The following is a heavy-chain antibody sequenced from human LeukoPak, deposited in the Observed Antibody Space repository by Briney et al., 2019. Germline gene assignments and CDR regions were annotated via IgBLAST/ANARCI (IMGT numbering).Heavy chain of an antibody. D-gene: IGHD3-22*01. CDR1: GFTFSSYA. J-gene: IGHJ4*02. V-gene: IGHV3-23*01. Sequence: GGSLRLSCAASGFTFSSYAMSWVRQAPGKGLEWVSVISGSGAATYYADSVKGRFTISRDNPKNTLYLQMNSLRAEDTAVYYCAKAPTYYYESSGYYHFDYWGQGTLVTVSS. CDR3: AKAPTYYYESSGYYHFDY. CDR2: ISGSGAAT.